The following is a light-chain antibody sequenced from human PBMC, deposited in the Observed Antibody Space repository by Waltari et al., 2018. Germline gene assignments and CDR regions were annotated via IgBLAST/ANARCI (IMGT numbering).Light chain of an antibody. CDR1: SGHSSHV. CDR3: QTGGHGTWV. J-gene: IGLJ3*02. CDR2: VNSDGSH. Sequence: QLVLTQSPSASASLGASVKLTCTLSSGHSSHVIAGLQQQPEKGPRYLLKVNSDGSHSKGDEIPDRFSGSSSVAERYLTISSLQSEDEADYYCQTGGHGTWVFGGGTKLTVL. V-gene: IGLV4-69*01.